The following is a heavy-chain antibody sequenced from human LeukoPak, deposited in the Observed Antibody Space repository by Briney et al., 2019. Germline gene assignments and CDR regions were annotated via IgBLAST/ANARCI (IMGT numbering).Heavy chain of an antibody. CDR1: GYTFTSYY. Sequence: ASVKVSFKASGYTFTSYYMHWVRQAPGQGLEWMGIINPSGGRTSYEQKFQGRVTMTRDTSTSTVYMELSSLRSEDTAVYYCASAFGTTLPVFDYWGQGTLVTVSS. V-gene: IGHV1-46*01. D-gene: IGHD1/OR15-1a*01. CDR3: ASAFGTTLPVFDY. CDR2: INPSGGRT. J-gene: IGHJ4*02.